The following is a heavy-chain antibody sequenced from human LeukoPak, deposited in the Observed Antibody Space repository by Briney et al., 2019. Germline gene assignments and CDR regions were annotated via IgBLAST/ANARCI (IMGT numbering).Heavy chain of an antibody. CDR3: AKAVVVAATNWGMDV. V-gene: IGHV3-23*01. CDR1: GFTFSSYA. J-gene: IGHJ6*02. Sequence: PGGSLRLSCAASGFTFSSYAMSWVRQAPGKGLEWVSTITNNDGSTHYADSVKGRFTISRDNSKNTLYLQMNSLRAEDTAVYYCAKAVVVAATNWGMDVWGQGTTVTVSS. CDR2: ITNNDGST. D-gene: IGHD2-15*01.